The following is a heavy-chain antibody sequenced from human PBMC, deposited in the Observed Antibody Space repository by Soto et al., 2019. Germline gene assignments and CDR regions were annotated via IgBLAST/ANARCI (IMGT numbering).Heavy chain of an antibody. CDR1: VASITSSSYY. CDR3: ASSLRYFDWLLSFYWFNP. J-gene: IGHJ5*02. CDR2: IYYSGST. V-gene: IGHV4-39*01. D-gene: IGHD3-9*01. Sequence: SETLSLTFTVSVASITSSSYYSGWSRRPPGKGLEWIGSIYYSGSTYYNPSLKSRVTISVDTSKNQFSLKLSSVTAADTAVYYCASSLRYFDWLLSFYWFNPWGQGTLVT.